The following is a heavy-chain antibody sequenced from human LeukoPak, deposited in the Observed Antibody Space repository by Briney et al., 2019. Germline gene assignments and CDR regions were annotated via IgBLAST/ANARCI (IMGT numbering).Heavy chain of an antibody. D-gene: IGHD6-19*01. J-gene: IGHJ4*02. Sequence: GTSLRLSCAASGFPFSSYGMHWVRQAPGKGLEWVARLVYDARSDYANSVKGRFSISRDDSKNTLFLDMSNLRVEDTALYYCARDLSAAFDFWGQGVLVAVSS. CDR1: GFPFSSYG. CDR2: LVYDARS. V-gene: IGHV3-33*01. CDR3: ARDLSAAFDF.